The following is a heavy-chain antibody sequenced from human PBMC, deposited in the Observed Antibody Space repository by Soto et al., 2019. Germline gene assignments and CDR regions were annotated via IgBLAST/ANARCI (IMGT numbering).Heavy chain of an antibody. CDR1: GGSISSSSYY. J-gene: IGHJ4*02. CDR2: IYYSGST. Sequence: SETLSLTCTVSGGSISSSSYYWGWIRQPPGKGLEWIGSIYYSGSTYYNPSLKSRVTISVDTSKNQFSLKLSSVTAADTAVYYCARRTLVGSGSYSIFDYWGQGTLVTVSS. CDR3: ARRTLVGSGSYSIFDY. V-gene: IGHV4-39*01. D-gene: IGHD3-10*01.